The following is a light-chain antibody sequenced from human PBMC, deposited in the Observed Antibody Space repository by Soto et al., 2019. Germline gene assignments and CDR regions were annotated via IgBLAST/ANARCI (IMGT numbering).Light chain of an antibody. J-gene: IGKJ2*01. CDR2: GAS. CDR1: QSVSSN. V-gene: IGKV3-15*01. CDR3: QQYNNWPPMYT. Sequence: EIVMTQSPATLSVSPGERATLSCRASQSVSSNLAWYQQKPGQAPRLLIYGASTRATGIPARFSGSGSGTDFTLTTRSLQSEDFAVYYCQQYNNWPPMYTFGQGTKLEIK.